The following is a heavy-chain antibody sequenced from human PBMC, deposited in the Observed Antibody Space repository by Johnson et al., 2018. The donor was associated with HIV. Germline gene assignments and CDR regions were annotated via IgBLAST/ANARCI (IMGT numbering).Heavy chain of an antibody. CDR2: IRYDGSNK. CDR3: ARGVGGAGDDAFDI. CDR1: GFTFSSYG. J-gene: IGHJ3*02. Sequence: QVQLVESGGGVVQPGGSLRLSCAASGFTFSSYGMHWVRQAPGKGLEWVAFIRYDGSNKYYADSVKGRFTISRDNSKNTLYLQMNSLGAEDTAVYYCARGVGGAGDDAFDIWGQGTMVTVSS. V-gene: IGHV3-30*02. D-gene: IGHD6-19*01.